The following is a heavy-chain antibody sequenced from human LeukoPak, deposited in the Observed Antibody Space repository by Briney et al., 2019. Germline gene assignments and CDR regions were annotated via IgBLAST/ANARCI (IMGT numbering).Heavy chain of an antibody. Sequence: GGSLRLSCAASGFTFNNHVMHWVRQAPGKGLEWVAVISSDGSLKYYADSVKGRFTISRDNSLTTLYLQMNSLRSEDTAVYYCAKADEYYYYYYYLDVWGKGTTVTVSS. V-gene: IGHV3-30*04. J-gene: IGHJ6*03. D-gene: IGHD5-24*01. CDR1: GFTFNNHV. CDR2: ISSDGSLK. CDR3: AKADEYYYYYYYLDV.